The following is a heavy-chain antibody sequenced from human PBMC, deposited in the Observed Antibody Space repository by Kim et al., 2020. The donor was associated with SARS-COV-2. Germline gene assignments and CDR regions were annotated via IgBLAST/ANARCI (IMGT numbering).Heavy chain of an antibody. D-gene: IGHD6-13*01. J-gene: IGHJ4*02. Sequence: ASVKVSCKASGDTFTDNYIHWVRQAPGQGLEWLGWINPNTGGRTFAQEFQARVIMTRDTPISTAYMELTRLRSDDTAVYYCARGRGTSWSHYDYWGQGTLVTVSS. CDR2: INPNTGGR. CDR3: ARGRGTSWSHYDY. CDR1: GDTFTDNY. V-gene: IGHV1-2*02.